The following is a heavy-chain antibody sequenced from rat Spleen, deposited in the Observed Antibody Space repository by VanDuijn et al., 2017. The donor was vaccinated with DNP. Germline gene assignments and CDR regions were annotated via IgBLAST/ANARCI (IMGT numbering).Heavy chain of an antibody. V-gene: IGHV5S23*01. J-gene: IGHJ2*01. Sequence: EVQLVESGGGLVRPGNSLRLSCEASGLIFSDYDMAWVRQAPTKGLEWVASLDTSGGYTYYRDSVKGRFIVSRDNAESTLYLQMDSLRSEDTATYYCARLGPHYFDYWGQGVMVTVSS. CDR2: LDTSGGYT. CDR3: ARLGPHYFDY. CDR1: GLIFSDYD. D-gene: IGHD4-1*01.